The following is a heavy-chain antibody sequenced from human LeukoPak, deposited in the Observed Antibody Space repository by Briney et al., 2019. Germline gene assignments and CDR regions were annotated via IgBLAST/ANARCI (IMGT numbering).Heavy chain of an antibody. CDR3: AEGTKDYGSGSHNFVF. CDR2: ISGSGGST. V-gene: IGHV3-23*01. D-gene: IGHD3-10*01. J-gene: IGHJ4*02. Sequence: QPGGSLRLSCAASGFTFSSYAMSWVRQAPGKGLEWVSAISGSGGSTYYADSVKGRFTISRDNSKNTMWLQMNGLRAEDTAVYYCAEGTKDYGSGSHNFVFWGQGILVTVSS. CDR1: GFTFSSYA.